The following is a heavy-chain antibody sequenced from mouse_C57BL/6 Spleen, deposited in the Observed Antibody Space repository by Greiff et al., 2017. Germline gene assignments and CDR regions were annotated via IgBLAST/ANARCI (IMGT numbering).Heavy chain of an antibody. D-gene: IGHD2-3*01. CDR3: SRGDGYLYYFDY. CDR1: GYAFSSYW. Sequence: VKVVESGAELVKPGASVKISCKASGYAFSSYWMNWVKQRPGKGLEWIGQIYPGDGDTNYNGKFKGKATLTADKSSSTAYMQLSSLTSEDSAVYCGSRGDGYLYYFDYWGQGTTLTVSS. CDR2: IYPGDGDT. J-gene: IGHJ2*01. V-gene: IGHV1-80*01.